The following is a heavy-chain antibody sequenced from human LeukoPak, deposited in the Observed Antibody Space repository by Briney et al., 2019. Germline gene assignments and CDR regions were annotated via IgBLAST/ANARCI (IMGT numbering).Heavy chain of an antibody. D-gene: IGHD2-15*01. J-gene: IGHJ4*02. CDR2: ISTYNGNT. Sequence: ASVKVSCKASGYTFTKYGITWVRQAPGQGLEWMGWISTYNGNTNYAQKLQGRVTMTTDTSTSTAYMELRSLISDDAAVYYCARVVKYCSGGSCYRYWGQGTLVTVSS. V-gene: IGHV1-18*01. CDR3: ARVVKYCSGGSCYRY. CDR1: GYTFTKYG.